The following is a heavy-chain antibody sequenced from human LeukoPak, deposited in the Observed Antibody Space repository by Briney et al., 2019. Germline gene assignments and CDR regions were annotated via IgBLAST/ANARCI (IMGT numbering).Heavy chain of an antibody. Sequence: GGSLRLSCAASGFTFSNSYMIWVRQAPGKGLEWVSIIYGGGSTYYADSVKGRFTISRDNSKNTLYLQMNSLRVEDTAVYYCGRPLYGDEIDYWGQGTLVTVYS. CDR2: IYGGGST. CDR1: GFTFSNSY. CDR3: GRPLYGDEIDY. D-gene: IGHD4-17*01. V-gene: IGHV3-66*02. J-gene: IGHJ4*02.